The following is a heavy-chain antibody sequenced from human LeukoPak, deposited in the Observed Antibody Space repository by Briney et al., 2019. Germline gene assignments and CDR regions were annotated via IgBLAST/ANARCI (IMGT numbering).Heavy chain of an antibody. CDR1: GYTFTGYY. V-gene: IGHV1-2*02. J-gene: IGHJ3*02. CDR3: ARDSGRYCSSTSCFEAFDI. D-gene: IGHD2-2*01. CDR2: INPNSGGT. Sequence: GASVKVSCKASGYTFTGYYMHWVRQAPGQGLEWMGWINPNSGGTNYAQKFQGRVTMTRDTSISTAYMELSRLRSDDTAVYYCARDSGRYCSSTSCFEAFDIWGQGTMVTVSS.